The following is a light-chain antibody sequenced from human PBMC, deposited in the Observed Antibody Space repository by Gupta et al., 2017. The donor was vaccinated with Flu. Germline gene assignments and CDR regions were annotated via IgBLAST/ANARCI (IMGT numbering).Light chain of an antibody. Sequence: QSVLTQPPPVSAAPGQRVTISSSGSNPNIETNYVSWYQQLPGTAPKLLIYENNKRPSGIPDRFSGSKSGTSATLGITGLQTGDEADYYCETWDSRLSAYVFGIGTKVTVL. CDR3: ETWDSRLSAYV. V-gene: IGLV1-51*02. CDR1: NPNIETNY. J-gene: IGLJ1*01. CDR2: ENN.